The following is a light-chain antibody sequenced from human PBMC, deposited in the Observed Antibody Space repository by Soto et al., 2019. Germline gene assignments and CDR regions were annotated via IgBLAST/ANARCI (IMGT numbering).Light chain of an antibody. J-gene: IGLJ1*01. V-gene: IGLV2-11*03. Sequence: GYNYVSWYQQHPGKAPKLMIYDVNRRPSGVPDRFSGSKSGNTASLTISGLQSEDEADYYCSSYADIYTYVFGTGTKVTVL. CDR3: SSYADIYTYV. CDR1: GYNY. CDR2: DVN.